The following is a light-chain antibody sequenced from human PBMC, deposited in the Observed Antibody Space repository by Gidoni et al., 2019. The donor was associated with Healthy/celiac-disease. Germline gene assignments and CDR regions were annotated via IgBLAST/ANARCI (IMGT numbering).Light chain of an antibody. V-gene: IGKV3-15*01. CDR1: QSVSSN. Sequence: EIVMTQSPATLAVSPGERATLSCRASQSVSSNLAWYQQKPGQAPRLLNYGASTRATGIPARCSGSGSGTEFTLTISSLQSEDFAVYYCQQYNNWPQTFGQGTKVEIK. J-gene: IGKJ1*01. CDR2: GAS. CDR3: QQYNNWPQT.